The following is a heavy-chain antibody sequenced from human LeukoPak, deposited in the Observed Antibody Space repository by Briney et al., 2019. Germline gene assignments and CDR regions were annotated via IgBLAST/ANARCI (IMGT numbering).Heavy chain of an antibody. J-gene: IGHJ4*02. CDR1: GYTFNTYD. CDR2: MNPNSGNT. D-gene: IGHD3-10*01. CDR3: ARRIRGAPTDH. Sequence: ASVKVSCKASGYTFNTYDLNWVRQVIGQGLEWMGWMNPNSGNTGYAQKFQGRVTMTRNTSISTAYMELNNLTSEDTAVYYCARRIRGAPTDHWGQGTLVTVSS. V-gene: IGHV1-8*01.